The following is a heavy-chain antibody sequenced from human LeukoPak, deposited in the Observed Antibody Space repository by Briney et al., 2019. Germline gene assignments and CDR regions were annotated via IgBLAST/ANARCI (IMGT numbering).Heavy chain of an antibody. J-gene: IGHJ4*02. CDR1: GFTFSSYG. CDR3: AKVIGYDILTGYYGFDY. D-gene: IGHD3-9*01. CDR2: ISYDGSNK. Sequence: GGSLRLSCAASGFTFSSYGMHWVRQAPGKGLEGVAVISYDGSNKYYADSVKGRFTISRDNSKNTLYLQMSRLRAEDTAVYYCAKVIGYDILTGYYGFDYWGQGTLVTVSS. V-gene: IGHV3-30*18.